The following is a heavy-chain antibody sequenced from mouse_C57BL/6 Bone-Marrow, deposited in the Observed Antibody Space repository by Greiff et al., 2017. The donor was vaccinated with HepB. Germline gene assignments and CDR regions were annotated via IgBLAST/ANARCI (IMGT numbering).Heavy chain of an antibody. CDR1: GFTFSSYG. CDR3: ARHDYDYGSSYNPRYFDV. D-gene: IGHD1-1*01. J-gene: IGHJ1*03. CDR2: ISSGGSYT. Sequence: EVQLQQSGGDLVKPGGSLKLSCAASGFTFSSYGMSWVRQTPDKRLEWVATISSGGSYTYYPDSVKGRFTISRDNAKNTLYLQMSSLKSEDTAMYYCARHDYDYGSSYNPRYFDVWGTGTTVTVSS. V-gene: IGHV5-6*01.